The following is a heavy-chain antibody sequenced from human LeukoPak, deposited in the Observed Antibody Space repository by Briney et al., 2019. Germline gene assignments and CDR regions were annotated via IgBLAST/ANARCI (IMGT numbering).Heavy chain of an antibody. Sequence: PGGSLRLSCAPSGLTFRSYWMHWVRQSPGKGLVCVPRINSDGSSTTYADSVKGRFTISRDNAKNTLYLQMNSLRAEDTAVYYCARDRGPRGYDSSAYYWGQGILVTVSS. CDR3: ARDRGPRGYDSSAYY. J-gene: IGHJ4*02. CDR2: INSDGSST. CDR1: GLTFRSYW. V-gene: IGHV3-74*01. D-gene: IGHD3-22*01.